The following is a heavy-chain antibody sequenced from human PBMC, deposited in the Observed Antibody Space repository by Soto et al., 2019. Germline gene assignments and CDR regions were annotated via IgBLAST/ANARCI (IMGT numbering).Heavy chain of an antibody. Sequence: RGESLKISCKGSGYRFTDHWIGWVRQMPGKGLEWMGVIYPGDSDVRITPSFQGQVTISVDKSINTAYLQWSSLKASDTAFYYCATRHSSPSYDFWGQGTLVTVSS. V-gene: IGHV5-51*01. CDR1: GYRFTDHW. J-gene: IGHJ4*02. D-gene: IGHD6-6*01. CDR2: IYPGDSDV. CDR3: ATRHSSPSYDF.